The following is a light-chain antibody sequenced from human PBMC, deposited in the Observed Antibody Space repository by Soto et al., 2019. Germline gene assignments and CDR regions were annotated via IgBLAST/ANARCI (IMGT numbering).Light chain of an antibody. Sequence: EIVITHCPATLSVSPGEGXXXXXXXSQSVSSHLAWYQHKPGRAPRLLFYDASTRATGIPARFSGSGSGTEFTLTISSLQSEDFAVYYCQQYNNWPLITFGQGTRLEIK. CDR2: DAS. CDR1: QSVSSH. CDR3: QQYNNWPLIT. V-gene: IGKV3-15*01. J-gene: IGKJ5*01.